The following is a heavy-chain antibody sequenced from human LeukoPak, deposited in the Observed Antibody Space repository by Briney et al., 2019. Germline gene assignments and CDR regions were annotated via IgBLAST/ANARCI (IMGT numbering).Heavy chain of an antibody. Sequence: PGGSLRLSCAASGFTFSTYWMSWVRQAPGKGLEWVANIKENGRDKYYVDSVKGRFTISRDNARNSLYLQTNSLRAEDTAVYFCVRDDFWTNYGCYFDYWGQGTLVTVSS. D-gene: IGHD3-3*01. J-gene: IGHJ4*02. V-gene: IGHV3-7*01. CDR1: GFTFSTYW. CDR2: IKENGRDK. CDR3: VRDDFWTNYGCYFDY.